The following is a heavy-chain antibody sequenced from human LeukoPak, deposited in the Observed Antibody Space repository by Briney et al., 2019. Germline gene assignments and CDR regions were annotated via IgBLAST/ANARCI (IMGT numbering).Heavy chain of an antibody. V-gene: IGHV3-30*02. D-gene: IGHD6-6*01. Sequence: GGSLRLSCAASGFTFSSYGMHWVRQAPGKGLEWVAVIWYDGSNKYYADSVKGRFTISRDNSKNTLYLQMNSLRAEDTAVYYCAKDSPYSSSFPDYFDYWGQGTLVTVSS. J-gene: IGHJ4*02. CDR2: IWYDGSNK. CDR1: GFTFSSYG. CDR3: AKDSPYSSSFPDYFDY.